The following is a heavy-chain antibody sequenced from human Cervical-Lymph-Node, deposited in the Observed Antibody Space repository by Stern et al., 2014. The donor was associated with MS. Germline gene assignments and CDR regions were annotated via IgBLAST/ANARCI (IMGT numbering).Heavy chain of an antibody. D-gene: IGHD3-3*01. CDR1: GYSFSNYW. J-gene: IGHJ4*02. Sequence: EVQLVQSGAEVKKPGASLRISCKTFGYSFSNYWIAWVRQMPGKGLEWMGIIYPGDSIIRYSPAFQGQVSVPVDTSLSTAYLQWSSLKAADTAIYYCARAPYSFGFMEFDYWGRGTLVTVSS. V-gene: IGHV5-51*01. CDR2: IYPGDSII. CDR3: ARAPYSFGFMEFDY.